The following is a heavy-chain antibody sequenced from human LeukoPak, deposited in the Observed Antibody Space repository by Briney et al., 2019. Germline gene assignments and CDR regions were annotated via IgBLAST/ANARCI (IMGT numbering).Heavy chain of an antibody. D-gene: IGHD6-13*01. CDR3: ARGIGYSAY. CDR2: ISSSSSTI. Sequence: GGSLRLSCAASGFTFDNYIMNWVRQAPGKGLELVSYISSSSSTIYYADSVKGRFTISRDNAKNSLYLQMNSLRAEDTAVYYCARGIGYSAYWGQGTLVTVSS. J-gene: IGHJ4*02. CDR1: GFTFDNYI. V-gene: IGHV3-48*01.